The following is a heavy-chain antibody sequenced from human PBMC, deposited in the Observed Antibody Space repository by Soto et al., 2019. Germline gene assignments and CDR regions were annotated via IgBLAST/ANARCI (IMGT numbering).Heavy chain of an antibody. CDR3: AAHAGHAYGSLDY. Sequence: QVQLQESGPGLLKPSGALSLTCDVSGGSISSGNWWTWVRQTPGKGLEWIGEIYHTGRTNYNPSLMIRGTRSVAKWMNQCSLRLESGTAADPAVYSCAAHAGHAYGSLDYWGQGILVTVSS. CDR1: GGSISSGNW. CDR2: IYHTGRT. J-gene: IGHJ4*02. D-gene: IGHD3-10*01. V-gene: IGHV4-4*02.